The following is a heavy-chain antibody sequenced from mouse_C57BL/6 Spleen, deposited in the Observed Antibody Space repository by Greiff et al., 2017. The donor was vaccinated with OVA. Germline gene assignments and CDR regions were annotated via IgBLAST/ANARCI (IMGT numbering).Heavy chain of an antibody. D-gene: IGHD2-5*01. J-gene: IGHJ3*01. CDR2: INPNNGGT. CDR1: GYTFTDYY. CDR3: ARSDSNYVAWFAY. Sequence: EVQLQQSGPELVKPGASVKISCKASGYTFTDYYMNWVKQSHGKSLEWIGDINPNNGGTSYNQKFKGKATLTVDKSSSTAYMELRSLTSEDSAVYYCARSDSNYVAWFAYWGQGTLVTVSA. V-gene: IGHV1-26*01.